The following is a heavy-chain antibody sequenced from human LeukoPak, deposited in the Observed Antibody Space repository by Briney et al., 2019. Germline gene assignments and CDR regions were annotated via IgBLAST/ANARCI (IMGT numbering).Heavy chain of an antibody. CDR3: ARGWYSSSSAEFDY. J-gene: IGHJ4*02. Sequence: KPSETLSLTCAVYGGSFSGYHWSWIRQPPGKGLEWIGEINHSGSTNYNPSLKSRVTISVDTSKNQFSLKLSSVTAADTAVYYCARGWYSSSSAEFDYWGQGTLVTVSS. D-gene: IGHD6-6*01. V-gene: IGHV4-34*01. CDR2: INHSGST. CDR1: GGSFSGYH.